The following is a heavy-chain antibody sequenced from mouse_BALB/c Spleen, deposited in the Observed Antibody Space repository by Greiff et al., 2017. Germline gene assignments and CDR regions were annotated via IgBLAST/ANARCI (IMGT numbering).Heavy chain of an antibody. D-gene: IGHD1-1*01. CDR1: GFNIKDTY. Sequence: VQLKESGAELVKPGASVKLSCTASGFNIKDTYMHWVKQRPEQGLEWIGRIDPANGNTKYDPKFQGKATITADTSSNTAYLQLSSLTSEDTAVYYCAPTVRYYFDYWGQGTTLTVSS. V-gene: IGHV14-3*02. CDR3: APTVRYYFDY. J-gene: IGHJ2*01. CDR2: IDPANGNT.